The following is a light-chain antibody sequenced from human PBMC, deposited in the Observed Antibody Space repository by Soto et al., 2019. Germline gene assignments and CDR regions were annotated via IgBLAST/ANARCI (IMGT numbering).Light chain of an antibody. V-gene: IGKV3-20*01. CDR1: QSVTSGY. Sequence: EIVLTHSPVTLSLSPGERATLSCRASQSVTSGYLAWYQQKPGQAPRLLIYGAFKRATGIPDRFSGSGSGTDFTLTISRMEPEEFAVYCCQQYGSSPRTFGQGTKVDIK. CDR3: QQYGSSPRT. CDR2: GAF. J-gene: IGKJ1*01.